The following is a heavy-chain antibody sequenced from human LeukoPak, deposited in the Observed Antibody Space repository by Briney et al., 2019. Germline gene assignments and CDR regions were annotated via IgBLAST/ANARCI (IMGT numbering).Heavy chain of an antibody. CDR2: IYYSGST. J-gene: IGHJ4*02. CDR1: GGSISSYY. V-gene: IGHV4-59*08. Sequence: KPSETLSLTCTVSGGSISSYYWSWIRQPPGKGLEWIGYIYYSGSTNFNPSLKSRVTISVDTSKNQFSLKLISVTAADTAVYYCARKRIAAAGTPEYYFDYWGQGTLVTVSS. D-gene: IGHD6-13*01. CDR3: ARKRIAAAGTPEYYFDY.